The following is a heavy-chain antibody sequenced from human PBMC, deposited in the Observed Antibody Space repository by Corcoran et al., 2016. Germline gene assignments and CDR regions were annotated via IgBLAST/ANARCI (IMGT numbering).Heavy chain of an antibody. CDR2: ISHDGSTK. CDR1: GFTFSSYG. V-gene: IGHV3-30*03. CDR3: ARDRGRMGSLELDNYHFGKDV. Sequence: QVQLVESGGGVVQPGRSLRLSCVVSGFTFSSYGIHWVRQAPVKGLEWVAVISHDGSTKYYTDSVKGRFTISRDNSKNTLYLQMNSLTFEDTAVYYCARDRGRMGSLELDNYHFGKDVWGQGTTVTVSS. J-gene: IGHJ6*02. D-gene: IGHD1-7*01.